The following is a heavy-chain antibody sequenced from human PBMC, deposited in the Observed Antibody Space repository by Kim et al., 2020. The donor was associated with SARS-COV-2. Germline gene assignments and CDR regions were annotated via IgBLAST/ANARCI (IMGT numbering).Heavy chain of an antibody. V-gene: IGHV4-34*01. CDR2: INHSGST. Sequence: SETLSLTCAVYGGSFSGNYWSWICQRQGTGLERIGVINHSGSTNYNPSLKSRVTISVDTSTTQFSLKLSSVTAADTAVYYCARGVTMVRGVIPFVYWCQRTLVTVSS. J-gene: IGHJ4*02. CDR3: ARGVTMVRGVIPFVY. D-gene: IGHD3-10*01. CDR1: GGSFSGNY.